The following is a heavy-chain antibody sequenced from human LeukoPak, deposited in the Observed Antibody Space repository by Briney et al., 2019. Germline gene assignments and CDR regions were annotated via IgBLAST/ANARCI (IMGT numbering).Heavy chain of an antibody. Sequence: GGSLRLSCAASGFTFSDYYMTWIRQAPGKGLECVSYISGSGSSIYYADSVKGRFTISRDNAKNSLFLQLNSLRPDDTAVYYCARDGLSKTTGTTGGDYWGQGTLVTVSS. CDR1: GFTFSDYY. CDR2: ISGSGSSI. CDR3: ARDGLSKTTGTTGGDY. D-gene: IGHD1-1*01. V-gene: IGHV3-11*04. J-gene: IGHJ4*02.